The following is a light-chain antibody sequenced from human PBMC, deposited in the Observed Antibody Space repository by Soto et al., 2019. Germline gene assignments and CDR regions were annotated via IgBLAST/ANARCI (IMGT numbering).Light chain of an antibody. V-gene: IGKV3-20*01. CDR2: GAS. CDR1: QSFSSTF. CDR3: QQYASSGT. Sequence: EILLTQSPGSLSLSPGDRATLSCRASQSFSSTFFAWYQQKPGQAPRLLIYGASSRATGIPDRFSGSGSGTDFTLTISRLEPEDFAVYYCQQYASSGTFGQGTKVEIK. J-gene: IGKJ1*01.